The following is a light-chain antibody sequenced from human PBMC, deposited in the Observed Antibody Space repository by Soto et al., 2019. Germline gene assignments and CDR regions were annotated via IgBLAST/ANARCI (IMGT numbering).Light chain of an antibody. Sequence: EIVLTQSPATLSLSPGERATLSCSASQSFITFLAWYQQKPGQAPRRLIYDAANRATAIPARFSGSGSGSGFTLTISSLEPEDVAVYYYQQHSSCPTITFGQGTRLEIK. CDR1: QSFITF. V-gene: IGKV3-11*01. CDR2: DAA. CDR3: QQHSSCPTIT. J-gene: IGKJ5*01.